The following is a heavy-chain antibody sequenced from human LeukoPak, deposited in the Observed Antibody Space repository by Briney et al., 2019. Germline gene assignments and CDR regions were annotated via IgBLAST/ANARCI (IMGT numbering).Heavy chain of an antibody. D-gene: IGHD3-10*01. Sequence: PGGSLRLSCAASGFTFSSYWMSWVRQAPGKGLEWVANIKQDGSEKYYVDSVKGRFTISRDNAKNSLYLQMNSLRAEDTAVYYCARDPIGEEYYFDYWGQGTLVTVSS. V-gene: IGHV3-7*01. CDR3: ARDPIGEEYYFDY. CDR2: IKQDGSEK. CDR1: GFTFSSYW. J-gene: IGHJ4*02.